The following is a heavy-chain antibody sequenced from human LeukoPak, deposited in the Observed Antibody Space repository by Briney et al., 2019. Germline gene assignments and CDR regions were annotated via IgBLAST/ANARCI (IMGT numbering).Heavy chain of an antibody. J-gene: IGHJ6*03. D-gene: IGHD3-10*01. CDR2: IYYSGST. Sequence: SETLSLTCTVSGGSISSGDYYWRWIRQPPGKGLEWIGYIYYSGSTYYNPSLKSRVTISVDTSKNQFSLKLSSVTAADTAVYYCAREGLGVNWYGSVPYYMDVWGKGTTVTVSS. CDR3: AREGLGVNWYGSVPYYMDV. V-gene: IGHV4-30-4*02. CDR1: GGSISSGDYY.